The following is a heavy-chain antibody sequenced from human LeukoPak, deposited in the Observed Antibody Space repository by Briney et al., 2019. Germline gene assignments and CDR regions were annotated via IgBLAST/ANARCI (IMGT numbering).Heavy chain of an antibody. CDR2: IIPILGIA. V-gene: IGHV1-69*04. CDR3: ARVGGYCSSTSCYNINYYGMDV. D-gene: IGHD2-2*02. J-gene: IGHJ6*02. Sequence: SVKVSCKASGGTFSSYAISWVRQAPGQGLEWMGRIIPILGIANYAQKFQGRVTITADKSTSTACMELSSLRSEDTAVYYCARVGGYCSSTSCYNINYYGMDVWGQGTTVTVSS. CDR1: GGTFSSYA.